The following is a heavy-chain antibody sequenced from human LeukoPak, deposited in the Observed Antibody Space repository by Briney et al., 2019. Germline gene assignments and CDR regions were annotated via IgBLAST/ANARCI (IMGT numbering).Heavy chain of an antibody. D-gene: IGHD1-26*01. CDR2: INPNSGGT. CDR3: ARDTVGASVFDY. CDR1: GYTFTGYY. J-gene: IGHJ4*02. Sequence: GASVEVSCKASGYTFTGYYMHWVRQAPGQGLEWMGWINPNSGGTNYAQKFQGRVTMTRDTSISTAYMELSRLRSDDTAVYYCARDTVGASVFDYWGQGTLVTVSS. V-gene: IGHV1-2*02.